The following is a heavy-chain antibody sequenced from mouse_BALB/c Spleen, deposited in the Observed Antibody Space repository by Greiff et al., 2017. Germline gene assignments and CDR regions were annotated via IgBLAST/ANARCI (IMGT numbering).Heavy chain of an antibody. D-gene: IGHD2-2*01. CDR3: ASYGYDGAWFAY. CDR2: IWAGGST. CDR1: GFSLTSYG. J-gene: IGHJ3*01. V-gene: IGHV2-9*02. Sequence: QVQLQQSGPGLVAPSQSLSITCTVSGFSLTSYGVHWVRQPPGKGLEWLGVIWAGGSTNYNSALMSRLSISKDNSKSQVFLKMNSLQTDDTAMYYCASYGYDGAWFAYWGQGTLVTVSA.